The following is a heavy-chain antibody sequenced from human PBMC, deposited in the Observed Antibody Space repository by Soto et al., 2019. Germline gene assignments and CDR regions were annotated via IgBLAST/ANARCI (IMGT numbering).Heavy chain of an antibody. CDR1: GGSISSGDYY. CDR2: IYYSGST. V-gene: IGHV4-30-4*01. J-gene: IGHJ4*02. CDR3: ALGRGSGGYHLPFDY. D-gene: IGHD3-10*01. Sequence: SETLSLTCTVSGGSISSGDYYWSWIRQPPGKGLEWIGYIYYSGSTYYNPSLKSRVTISVDTSKNQFSLKLSSVTAADTAVYYCALGRGSGGYHLPFDYWGQGTLVTVS.